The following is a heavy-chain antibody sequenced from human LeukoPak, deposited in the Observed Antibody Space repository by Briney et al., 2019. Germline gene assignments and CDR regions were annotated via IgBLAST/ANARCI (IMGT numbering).Heavy chain of an antibody. Sequence: GGSLRLSCAASGFTFSSYWMSWVRQAPGKGLEWVANIQQDGSEKYYVDSVKGRFTISRDNAKNSLYLRMNSLRAEDTAVYYCARGEYGSGSYHIDYWGQGTLVTVSS. J-gene: IGHJ4*02. D-gene: IGHD3-10*01. V-gene: IGHV3-7*01. CDR2: IQQDGSEK. CDR1: GFTFSSYW. CDR3: ARGEYGSGSYHIDY.